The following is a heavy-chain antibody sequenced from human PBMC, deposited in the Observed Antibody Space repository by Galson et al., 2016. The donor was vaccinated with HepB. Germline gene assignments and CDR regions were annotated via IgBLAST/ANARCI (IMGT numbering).Heavy chain of an antibody. D-gene: IGHD2-15*01. CDR1: GFAFSTYA. J-gene: IGHJ4*02. CDR2: TSYDGDNK. V-gene: IGHV3-30-3*01. Sequence: SLRLSCAASGFAFSTYALHWVRQAPGKGLEWVALTSYDGDNKKYADSVRGRFTISRDNPKNTLYLQMKSLIAEDTAVYYCGRDQSYCSGGTCYSGGPVDYWGQGTLVTVSS. CDR3: GRDQSYCSGGTCYSGGPVDY.